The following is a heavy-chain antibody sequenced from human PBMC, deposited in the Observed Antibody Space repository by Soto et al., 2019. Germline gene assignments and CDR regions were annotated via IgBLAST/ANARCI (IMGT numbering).Heavy chain of an antibody. CDR2: ISGSGGRT. J-gene: IGHJ6*03. CDR1: GFTFSSYA. CDR3: AKDHQCYRRYYMDV. D-gene: IGHD3-16*02. V-gene: IGHV3-23*01. Sequence: EVQLLESGGGLVQPGGSLRLSCAASGFTFSSYAMSWVRQAPGQGLAWVSAISGSGGRTYYADSVKGRFTISRDNSKNPLDLQMNSLRGEDTAVYYCAKDHQCYRRYYMDVGGKGTTVTVSS.